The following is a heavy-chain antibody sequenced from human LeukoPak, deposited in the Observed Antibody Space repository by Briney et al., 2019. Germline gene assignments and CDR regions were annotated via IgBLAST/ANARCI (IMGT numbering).Heavy chain of an antibody. CDR3: AGYGGNFIDY. CDR1: DGSISSSSYY. CDR2: IYYSGST. J-gene: IGHJ4*02. D-gene: IGHD4-23*01. V-gene: IGHV4-39*01. Sequence: SETLSLTCTVSDGSISSSSYYWGWIRQPPGKGLEWIGSIYYSGSTYYNPSLKSRVTISVDTSKNQFSLKLSSVTAADTAVYYCAGYGGNFIDYWGQGTPVTVSS.